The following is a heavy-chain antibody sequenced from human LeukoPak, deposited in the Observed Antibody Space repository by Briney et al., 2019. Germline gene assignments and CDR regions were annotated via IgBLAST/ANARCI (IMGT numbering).Heavy chain of an antibody. D-gene: IGHD5-18*01. J-gene: IGHJ5*02. V-gene: IGHV4-59*08. Sequence: SETLSLTCTVSGGSISGYYWSWIRQPPGKGLEWIGFIYYSGSTNYNPSLKGRVTISVDTSKNHLSLKLSSVTAADTAVYYCARNVYSPTFDPWGQGTLVTVSS. CDR1: GGSISGYY. CDR2: IYYSGST. CDR3: ARNVYSPTFDP.